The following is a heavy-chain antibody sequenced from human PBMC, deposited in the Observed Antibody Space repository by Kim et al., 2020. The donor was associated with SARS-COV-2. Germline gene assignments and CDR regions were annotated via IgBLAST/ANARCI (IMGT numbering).Heavy chain of an antibody. CDR3: AHRRAGWNGPYFDY. CDR2: IYWDDDK. V-gene: IGHV2-5*02. Sequence: SGPTLVKPTQTLTLTCTFSGFSLITSGVGVGWIRQPPGKALEWLALIYWDDDKRYSPSLKSRLTITKDTSKNQVVLTMTNMDPVDTATYYCAHRRAGWNGPYFDYWGQGTLVTVSS. CDR1: GFSLITSGVG. D-gene: IGHD1-1*01. J-gene: IGHJ4*02.